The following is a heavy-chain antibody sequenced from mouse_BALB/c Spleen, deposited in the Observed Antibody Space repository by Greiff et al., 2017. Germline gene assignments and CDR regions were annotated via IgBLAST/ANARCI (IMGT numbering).Heavy chain of an antibody. CDR1: GYTFTDYY. J-gene: IGHJ4*01. Sequence: VQLQQSGAELARPGASVKLSCKASGYTFTDYYINWVKQRTGQGLEWIGEIYPGSGNTYYNEKFKGKATLTADKSSSTAYMQLSSLTSEDSAVYFCAREGSYYGNYGYAMDYWGQGTSVTVSS. CDR2: IYPGSGNT. V-gene: IGHV1-77*01. D-gene: IGHD2-10*01. CDR3: AREGSYYGNYGYAMDY.